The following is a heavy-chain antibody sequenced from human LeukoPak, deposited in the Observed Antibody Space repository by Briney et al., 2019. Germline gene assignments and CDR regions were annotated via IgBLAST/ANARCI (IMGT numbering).Heavy chain of an antibody. J-gene: IGHJ5*02. CDR2: IYYSGST. CDR3: ARASGYYYGSGSTYFDP. CDR1: GGSISSYY. Sequence: SETLSLTCTVSGGSISSYYWSWIRQPPGKGLEWIGYIYYSGSTNYNPSLKSRVTISVDTSKNQFSLKLSSVTAADTAVYYCARASGYYYGSGSTYFDPWGQGTLVTVSS. V-gene: IGHV4-59*08. D-gene: IGHD3-10*01.